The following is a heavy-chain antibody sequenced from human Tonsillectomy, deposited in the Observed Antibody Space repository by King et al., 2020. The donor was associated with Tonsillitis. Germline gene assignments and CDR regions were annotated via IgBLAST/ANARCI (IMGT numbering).Heavy chain of an antibody. V-gene: IGHV4-59*01. CDR3: ARGNYGLDAFDI. CDR1: GGSISSFY. J-gene: IGHJ3*02. CDR2: IYYSGST. D-gene: IGHD3-16*01. Sequence: VQLQESGPGLVKPSETLSLTCTVSGGSISSFYWSWIRQPPGKGLEWLGYIYYSGSTNYNPSLKSRVTISVHTSKNQFSLKLSSVPAADTDVYYCARGNYGLDAFDIWGHGTMVTVSS.